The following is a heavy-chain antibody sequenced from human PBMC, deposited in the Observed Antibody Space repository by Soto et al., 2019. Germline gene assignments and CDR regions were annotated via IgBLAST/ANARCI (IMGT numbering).Heavy chain of an antibody. Sequence: ESLYPNCAPSGYSISSGYYWGCLRQPPGEGLEWIGSLYHGVRTYYNRSLNSRVTLSIDMTNNHVSLILHSVTAADTAVYYCARVGPWLPYYYECSPYTFENWFDPWGQGTLV. CDR3: ARVGPWLPYYYECSPYTFENWFDP. D-gene: IGHD3-22*01. CDR1: GYSISSGYY. V-gene: IGHV4-38-2*01. J-gene: IGHJ5*02. CDR2: LYHGVRT.